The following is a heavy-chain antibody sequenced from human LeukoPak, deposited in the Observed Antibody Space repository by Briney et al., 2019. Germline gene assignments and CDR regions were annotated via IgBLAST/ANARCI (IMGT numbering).Heavy chain of an antibody. CDR1: GYTLTELS. Sequence: ASVKVSCKVSGYTLTELSMHWVRQAPGKGLEWMGGFDPEDGETIYAQKFQGRVTMIEDTSTDTAYTELSSLRSEDTAVYYCATYGSGSYYQDWGQGTLVTVSS. V-gene: IGHV1-24*01. CDR3: ATYGSGSYYQD. CDR2: FDPEDGET. D-gene: IGHD3-10*01. J-gene: IGHJ4*02.